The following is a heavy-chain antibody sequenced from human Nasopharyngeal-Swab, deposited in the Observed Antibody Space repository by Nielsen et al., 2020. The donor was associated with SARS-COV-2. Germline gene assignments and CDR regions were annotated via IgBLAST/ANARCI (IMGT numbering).Heavy chain of an antibody. CDR1: GFTFSSYA. CDR3: AKAGRAMVRGVTPFDY. V-gene: IGHV3-23*01. CDR2: ISGSGGST. Sequence: GESLKISCAASGFTFSSYAMSWVRQAPGKGPEWVSAISGSGGSTYYADSVKGRFTISRDNSKNTLYLQMNSLRAEDTAVYYCAKAGRAMVRGVTPFDYWGQGTLVTVSS. D-gene: IGHD3-10*01. J-gene: IGHJ4*02.